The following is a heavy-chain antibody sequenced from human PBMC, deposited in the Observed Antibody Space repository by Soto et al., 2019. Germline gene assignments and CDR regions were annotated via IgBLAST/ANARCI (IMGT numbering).Heavy chain of an antibody. CDR2: IVVGSGNT. V-gene: IGHV1-58*01. CDR3: AAERVTYYYDSSGYYGAFDI. Sequence: ASVKVSCKASGFTFTSSAVQWVRQARGQRLEWIGWIVVGSGNTNYAQKFQERVTITRDMSTSTAYMELSSLRSEDTAVYYCAAERVTYYYDSSGYYGAFDIWGQGTMVTVSS. D-gene: IGHD3-22*01. CDR1: GFTFTSSA. J-gene: IGHJ3*02.